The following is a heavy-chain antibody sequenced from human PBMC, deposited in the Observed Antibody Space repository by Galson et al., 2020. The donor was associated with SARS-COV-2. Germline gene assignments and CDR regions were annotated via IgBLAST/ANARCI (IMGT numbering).Heavy chain of an antibody. CDR3: AIIGGQISGVAWGTL. CDR1: GLSFSNYG. Sequence: GGSLRLSCAASGLSFSNYGMNWVRQTPGKGLEWVSYISSHSVTIYYADSVKGRFTISRDNAKNSVYMQMNSLRAEDTAIYYCAIIGGQISGVAWGTLWGQGTLVTVSS. V-gene: IGHV3-48*04. J-gene: IGHJ4*02. D-gene: IGHD3-3*01. CDR2: ISSHSVTI.